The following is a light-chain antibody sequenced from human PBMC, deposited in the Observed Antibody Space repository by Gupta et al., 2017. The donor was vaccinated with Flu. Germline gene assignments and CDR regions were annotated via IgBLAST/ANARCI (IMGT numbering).Light chain of an antibody. CDR1: SSDVGGYDY. CDR2: EVT. J-gene: IGLJ2*01. CDR3: CSYAGGESRV. Sequence: TSSDVGGYDYVSWYRQYPGKAPQLIIYEVTKRPSGVPDRFSGSRSGSAASLTVSGLQAEDEADYFCCSYAGGESRVFGGGTKLTVL. V-gene: IGLV2-8*01.